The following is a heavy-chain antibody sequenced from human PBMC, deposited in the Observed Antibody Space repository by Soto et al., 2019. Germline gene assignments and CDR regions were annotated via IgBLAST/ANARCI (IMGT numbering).Heavy chain of an antibody. CDR1: GFTFSSYG. V-gene: IGHV3-33*06. J-gene: IGHJ4*02. CDR2: MWNDGSNK. D-gene: IGHD3-3*01. Sequence: PGGSLRLSCAASGFTFSSYGMHWVRQAPGKGLEWVAVMWNDGSNKYYADPVKGRLTISRDNSKNTVYLQMNSLRAEDTAVYYCAKEFWSGPFDYWGQGT. CDR3: AKEFWSGPFDY.